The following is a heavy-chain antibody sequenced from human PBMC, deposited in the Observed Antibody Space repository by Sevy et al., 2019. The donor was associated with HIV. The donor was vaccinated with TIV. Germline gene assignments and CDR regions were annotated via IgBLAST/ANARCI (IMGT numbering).Heavy chain of an antibody. D-gene: IGHD3-16*01. J-gene: IGHJ4*02. CDR3: ASWERSVRHSFARDY. CDR1: GFTFSSYW. CDR2: INSDGSST. Sequence: GGSLRLSCAASGFTFSSYWMHWVRQAPGKGLVWVSRINSDGSSTSYADSVKGRFTISRDNAKNTLYLQMNSLRAEDTAVYYCASWERSVRHSFARDYWGQGTLVTVSS. V-gene: IGHV3-74*01.